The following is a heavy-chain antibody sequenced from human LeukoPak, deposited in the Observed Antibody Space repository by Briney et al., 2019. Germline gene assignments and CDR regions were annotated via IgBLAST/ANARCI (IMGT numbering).Heavy chain of an antibody. J-gene: IGHJ6*02. D-gene: IGHD1-26*01. Sequence: GGSLRLSCAASGFTFTIYNMNWVRQAPGKGLEWVSFISFSGTTTYYADSVKGRFTISRDIAKNSLYLQMNSLRAEDTAVYYCAKAPRVGATLRSYYYGMDVWGQGTTVTVSS. CDR2: ISFSGTTT. V-gene: IGHV3-48*01. CDR3: AKAPRVGATLRSYYYGMDV. CDR1: GFTFTIYN.